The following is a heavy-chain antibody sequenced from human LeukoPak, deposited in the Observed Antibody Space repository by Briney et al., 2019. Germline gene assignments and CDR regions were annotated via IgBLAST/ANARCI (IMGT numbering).Heavy chain of an antibody. CDR3: ASELWFGESPAPHAFDI. CDR1: GGTFSSYA. J-gene: IGHJ3*02. CDR2: IIPIFGTA. V-gene: IGHV1-69*01. D-gene: IGHD3-10*01. Sequence: GASVKVSCKASGGTFSSYAISWVRQAPGQGLEWMGGIIPIFGTANYAQKFQGRVTITADESTSTAYMELSSLRSEDTAVYYCASELWFGESPAPHAFDIWGQGTMVTVSS.